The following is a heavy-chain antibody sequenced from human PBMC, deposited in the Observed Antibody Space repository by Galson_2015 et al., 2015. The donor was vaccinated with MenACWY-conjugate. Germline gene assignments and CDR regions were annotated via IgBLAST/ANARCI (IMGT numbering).Heavy chain of an antibody. D-gene: IGHD2-8*01. CDR3: ARDGGYCSNGVCPDYYFYGMDV. V-gene: IGHV4-34*12. CDR2: IFYSGTT. J-gene: IGHJ6*02. Sequence: SETLSLTCAVYGGSFSSHYWSWIRQHPGKGLEWIGDIFYSGTTYYNPSLKSRVTISVGTSKNQISLRLTSVTAADTAVYYCARDGGYCSNGVCPDYYFYGMDVWGQGTKVTVSS. CDR1: GGSFSSHY.